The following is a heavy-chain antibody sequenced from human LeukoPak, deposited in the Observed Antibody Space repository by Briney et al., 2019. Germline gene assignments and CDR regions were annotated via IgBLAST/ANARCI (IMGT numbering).Heavy chain of an antibody. Sequence: WETLSLTCTVSGNSISSYYWSWIRQPAGKGLEWIGRINTSGSSNYNPSLKSRVIMSVDTSKNQFSLKLSSVTAADTAVYYCARVRGSSGSYEYYHYMDVWGKGTTVTISS. J-gene: IGHJ6*03. D-gene: IGHD1-26*01. CDR2: INTSGSS. CDR1: GNSISSYY. V-gene: IGHV4-4*07. CDR3: ARVRGSSGSYEYYHYMDV.